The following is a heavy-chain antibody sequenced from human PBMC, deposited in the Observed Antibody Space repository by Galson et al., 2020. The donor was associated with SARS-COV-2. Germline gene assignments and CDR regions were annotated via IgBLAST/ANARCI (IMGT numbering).Heavy chain of an antibody. D-gene: IGHD3-16*01. CDR2: INHSGST. Sequence: SETLSLTCAVYGGSFSGYYWSWIRQPPGKGLEWIGEINHSGSTNYNPSLKSRVTISVDTSKNQFSLKLSSVTAADTAVYYCARCPRRLRLIDYWGQGTLVTVSS. J-gene: IGHJ4*02. V-gene: IGHV4-34*01. CDR1: GGSFSGYY. CDR3: ARCPRRLRLIDY.